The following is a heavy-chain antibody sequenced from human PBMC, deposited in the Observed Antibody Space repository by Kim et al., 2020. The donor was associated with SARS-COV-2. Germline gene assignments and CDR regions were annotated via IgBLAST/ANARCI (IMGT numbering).Heavy chain of an antibody. CDR2: IIPIFGTA. CDR1: GGTFSSYA. CDR3: ARDRDDYGWGSYSGWFEP. J-gene: IGHJ5*02. Sequence: SVKVSCKASGGTFSSYAISWVRQAPGQGLEWMGGIIPIFGTANYAQKFQGRVTITADESTSTVYMELSSLRSEDTAVYYCARDRDDYGWGSYSGWFEPWGQGSLVTVSS. V-gene: IGHV1-69*13. D-gene: IGHD3-10*01.